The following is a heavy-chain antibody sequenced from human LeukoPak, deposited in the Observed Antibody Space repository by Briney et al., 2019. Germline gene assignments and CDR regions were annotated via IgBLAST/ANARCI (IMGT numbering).Heavy chain of an antibody. J-gene: IGHJ6*03. V-gene: IGHV1-2*02. CDR2: INPNSGVT. Sequence: ASVKVSCKASEYTFTGYYMHWVRQAPGQGLEWMGWINPNSGVTFYAQKFQGRVTMTGDTSINTAYMELSRLRSDDTAVYYCAYYCSSTTCYKKNYMDVWGKGTTVTVSS. D-gene: IGHD2-2*02. CDR3: AYYCSSTTCYKKNYMDV. CDR1: EYTFTGYY.